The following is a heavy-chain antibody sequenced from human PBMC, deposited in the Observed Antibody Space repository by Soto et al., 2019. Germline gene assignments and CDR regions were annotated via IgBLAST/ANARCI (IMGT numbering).Heavy chain of an antibody. J-gene: IGHJ4*02. V-gene: IGHV1-46*01. CDR3: AKGEYYYDRNGYYIWAAFDY. D-gene: IGHD3-22*01. Sequence: ASVKVSCKASGYTFTSYYMHWVRQAPGQGLEWMGIINPSGGSTSYEQKFQGRVTMTRDTSTSTVYMELSSLRSEDTAVYYCAKGEYYYDRNGYYIWAAFDYWGQGTLVTVSS. CDR1: GYTFTSYY. CDR2: INPSGGST.